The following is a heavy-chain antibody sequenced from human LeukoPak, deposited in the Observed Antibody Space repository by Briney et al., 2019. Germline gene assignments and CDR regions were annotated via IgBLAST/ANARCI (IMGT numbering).Heavy chain of an antibody. D-gene: IGHD5-12*01. CDR1: GDSMNSGGYY. CDR3: ARGDGYRGYAFDS. Sequence: PSETLSLTCTVSGDSMNSGGYYWSWIRQRPGKGLEWVGYIYYSGSTYYSPSLKSRILISVDTSRDQFSLKLNSVTAADSAVYCCARGDGYRGYAFDSWGQGTLVTVSS. J-gene: IGHJ4*02. CDR2: IYYSGST. V-gene: IGHV4-31*03.